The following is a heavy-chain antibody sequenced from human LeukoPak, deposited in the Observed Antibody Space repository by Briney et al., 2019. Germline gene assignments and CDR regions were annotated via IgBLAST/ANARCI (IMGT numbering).Heavy chain of an antibody. CDR3: ARGVDWIDP. CDR2: IKQDGSEK. Sequence: GGSLRLSCAASGFTFSRYWMSWVRQAPGKGLEWVANIKQDGSEKYYVDSVKGRFTISRDNAKNSLYLQMNSLRAEDTAVYYCARGVDWIDPWGQGTLVTVSS. CDR1: GFTFSRYW. V-gene: IGHV3-7*01. J-gene: IGHJ5*02.